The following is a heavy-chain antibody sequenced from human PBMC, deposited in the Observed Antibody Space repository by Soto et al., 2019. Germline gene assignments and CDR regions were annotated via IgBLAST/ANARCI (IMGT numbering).Heavy chain of an antibody. CDR1: GFMFSSYD. D-gene: IGHD6-19*01. V-gene: IGHV3-13*01. J-gene: IGHJ3*02. CDR2: IGTAGDT. CDR3: VRGGPESSGIRADDAFDI. Sequence: LXXSCAASGFMFSSYDMHXXXXGRGKGLEWVAAIGTAGDTYYLGSVKGRFTISRENDKKSLNLQISDIRVEDTAFYYCVRGGPESSGIRADDAFDIWGQGTVVT.